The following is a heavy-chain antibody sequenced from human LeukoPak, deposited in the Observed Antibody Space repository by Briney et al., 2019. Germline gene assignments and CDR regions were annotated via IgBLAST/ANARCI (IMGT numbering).Heavy chain of an antibody. J-gene: IGHJ3*02. Sequence: GRSLRLSCAASGFTFSSYGMHWVRQAPGKGLEWVAVISYDGSNKYYADSVKGRFTISRDNSKNTLYLQMNSLRAEDTAVYYCAKEIRGLTMVRGVDAFDIWGQGTMVTVSS. CDR2: ISYDGSNK. CDR3: AKEIRGLTMVRGVDAFDI. D-gene: IGHD3-10*01. CDR1: GFTFSSYG. V-gene: IGHV3-30*18.